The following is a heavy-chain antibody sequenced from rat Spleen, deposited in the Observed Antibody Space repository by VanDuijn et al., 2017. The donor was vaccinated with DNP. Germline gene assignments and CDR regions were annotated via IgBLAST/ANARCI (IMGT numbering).Heavy chain of an antibody. CDR3: ARYAQLPGYPAYVMDA. Sequence: EVQLQESGPGLVKPSQSLSLTCSVTGYSISSNYWGWIRKFPGSKMEWMGYISYSGSTSYNPSLKSRISITRDTSKNQFFLQLNSVTTEDTATYYCARYAQLPGYPAYVMDAWGQGASVTVSS. V-gene: IGHV3-1*01. CDR2: ISYSGST. D-gene: IGHD1-4*01. J-gene: IGHJ4*01. CDR1: GYSISSNY.